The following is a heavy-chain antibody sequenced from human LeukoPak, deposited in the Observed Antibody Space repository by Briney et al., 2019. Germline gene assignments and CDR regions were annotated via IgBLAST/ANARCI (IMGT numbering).Heavy chain of an antibody. CDR3: SHWGGY. CDR2: IYDSGTI. J-gene: IGHJ4*02. Sequence: GGSLRLSCAASGLTVSTNYMSWVRQAPGKELEWVSIIYDSGTIHYADSVKGRFTISRDNLKNTLYLQMNSLRAEDTAVYCASHWGGYWGQGTLVTVSS. CDR1: GLTVSTNY. V-gene: IGHV3-53*01. D-gene: IGHD3-16*01.